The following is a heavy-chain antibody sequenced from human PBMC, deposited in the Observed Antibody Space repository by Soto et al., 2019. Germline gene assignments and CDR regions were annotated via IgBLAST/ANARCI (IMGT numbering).Heavy chain of an antibody. CDR3: ARGSVYSNLPYYYGMDV. CDR2: MNPNSGNT. D-gene: IGHD4-4*01. Sequence: QVQLVQSGAEVKKPGASVKVSCKASGYTFTSYDINWVRQATGQGLEWMGWMNPNSGNTGYAQKFQGRVTMTRNTSISTAYMELSSLRSEDTAVYYCARGSVYSNLPYYYGMDVWGLGTTVTVSS. V-gene: IGHV1-8*01. J-gene: IGHJ6*02. CDR1: GYTFTSYD.